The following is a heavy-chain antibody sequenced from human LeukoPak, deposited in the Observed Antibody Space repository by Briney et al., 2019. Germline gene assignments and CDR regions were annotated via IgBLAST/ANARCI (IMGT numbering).Heavy chain of an antibody. CDR3: AKDAPGAGGFDY. D-gene: IGHD1-14*01. J-gene: IGHJ4*02. Sequence: GSLRXSCXAAGFTISSQXXXXXXXAPGKGLEFVSTXGXSXXXRXXXXSVXXXFTXSXXNXKNTLYLQMHSLRAEDTAVYYCAKDAPGAGGFDYWGQGTLVTVSS. CDR1: GFTISSQX. CDR2: XGXSXXXR. V-gene: IGHV3-23*01.